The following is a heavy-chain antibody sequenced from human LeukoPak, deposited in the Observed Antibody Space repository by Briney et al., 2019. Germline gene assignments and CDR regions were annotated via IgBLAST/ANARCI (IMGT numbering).Heavy chain of an antibody. CDR3: AKTLVGTYAFDS. J-gene: IGHJ3*02. D-gene: IGHD1-26*01. Sequence: GGSLRLSCAASGFTFSNYPMSWVRQAPGKGLEWVSVISGSGDTTYYADSVKGRFTISRDNSKNTLYLQMNSLRAEDTAVYYCAKTLVGTYAFDSWGQGTMVTVSS. CDR1: GFTFSNYP. V-gene: IGHV3-23*01. CDR2: ISGSGDTT.